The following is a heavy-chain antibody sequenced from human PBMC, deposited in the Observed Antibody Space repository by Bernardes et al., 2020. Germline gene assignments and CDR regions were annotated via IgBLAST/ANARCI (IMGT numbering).Heavy chain of an antibody. Sequence: ASVKVSCKASGYTFTGYYMHWVRQAPGQGLEWMGWINPNSGGTNYAQKFQGWVTMTRDTSISTAYMELSRLRSDDTAVYYCARDRGSGTFGWFDPWGQGTLITVSS. D-gene: IGHD1-26*01. V-gene: IGHV1-2*04. CDR2: INPNSGGT. CDR3: ARDRGSGTFGWFDP. CDR1: GYTFTGYY. J-gene: IGHJ5*02.